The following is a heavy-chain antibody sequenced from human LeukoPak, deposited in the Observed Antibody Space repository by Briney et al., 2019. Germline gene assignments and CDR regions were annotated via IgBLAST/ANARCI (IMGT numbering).Heavy chain of an antibody. CDR3: ASYSRLDY. V-gene: IGHV3-53*01. CDR1: GFTVSDNY. Sequence: SGGSLRLSCAASGFTVSDNYMGWVRQAPGKGLEWVSLIYSGGSTYYADSVKGRFTISRDNSKNTLYLQMNSLRADDTAVYYCASYSRLDYWGQGTLVTVSS. J-gene: IGHJ4*02. CDR2: IYSGGST. D-gene: IGHD3-22*01.